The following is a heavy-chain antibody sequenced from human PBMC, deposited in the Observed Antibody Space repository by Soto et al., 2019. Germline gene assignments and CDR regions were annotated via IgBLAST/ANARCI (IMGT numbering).Heavy chain of an antibody. CDR3: ARLEVVRGVTVDV. CDR2: IYYSGST. CDR1: GGSISSYY. D-gene: IGHD3-10*01. V-gene: IGHV4-59*08. J-gene: IGHJ6*02. Sequence: TSETLSLTCTVSGGSISSYYWSWIRQPPGKGLEWIGYIYYSGSTNYNPSLKSRVTISVDTSKNQFSLKLSSVSAADTAVYYCARLEVVRGVTVDVWGQGTTVTVS.